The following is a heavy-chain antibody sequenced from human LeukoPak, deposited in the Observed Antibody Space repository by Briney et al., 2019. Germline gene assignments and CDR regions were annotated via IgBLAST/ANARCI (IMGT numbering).Heavy chain of an antibody. Sequence: SQTLSLTCTVSGGSISSGSYYWSWIRQPAGKGLEWIGRVYTSGSTNYNPSLKSRVPISVDTSKNQFSLKLSSVTAADTAVYYCARAFTMVRGVITPYYFDYWGQGTLVTVSS. V-gene: IGHV4-61*02. CDR3: ARAFTMVRGVITPYYFDY. CDR2: VYTSGST. CDR1: GGSISSGSYY. J-gene: IGHJ4*02. D-gene: IGHD3-10*01.